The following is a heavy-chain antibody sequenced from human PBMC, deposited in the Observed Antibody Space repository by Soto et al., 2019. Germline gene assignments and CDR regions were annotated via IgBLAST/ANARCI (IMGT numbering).Heavy chain of an antibody. CDR1: GFTFGSHA. J-gene: IGHJ6*02. CDR3: AKDSVSRAYGMDD. D-gene: IGHD3-10*01. Sequence: EVQLLESGGDLVQPGGSLRLSCATSGFTFGSHAMNWVRQAPGKGLEWVSAISNNGGSTDYAESVKGRFSISRDNSKTTLYLQMNSLRVEDTAVYYCAKDSVSRAYGMDDWGQGTTVIVSS. CDR2: ISNNGGST. V-gene: IGHV3-23*01.